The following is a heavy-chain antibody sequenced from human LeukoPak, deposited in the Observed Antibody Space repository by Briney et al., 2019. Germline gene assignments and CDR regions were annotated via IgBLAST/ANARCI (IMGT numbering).Heavy chain of an antibody. D-gene: IGHD2-15*01. CDR2: VYQRGST. V-gene: IGHV4-59*08. Sequence: SETLSINCTVFGDSIGGYYWSWIRQPPGKGLEWIGYVYQRGSTNYNPSLKSRVLISADRSKNHFSLRLTSVTAADTAVYYCARTLGYCSGGTCYNYFDPWGQGTLVTVSS. CDR1: GDSIGGYY. CDR3: ARTLGYCSGGTCYNYFDP. J-gene: IGHJ5*02.